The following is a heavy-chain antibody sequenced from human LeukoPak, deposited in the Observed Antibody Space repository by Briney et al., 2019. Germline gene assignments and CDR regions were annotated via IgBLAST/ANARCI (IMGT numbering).Heavy chain of an antibody. CDR2: IYPSDSDT. V-gene: IGHV5-51*01. Sequence: GESLKISCKASGYSFTNYWIAWVRQMPGKGLEWMGIIYPSDSDTTYSPSFQGQVTISADKSISTAYLQWSSLKASDTAMYYCARQDNNYYGMDVWGQGTTVTVSS. CDR3: ARQDNNYYGMDV. CDR1: GYSFTNYW. J-gene: IGHJ6*02. D-gene: IGHD1-1*01.